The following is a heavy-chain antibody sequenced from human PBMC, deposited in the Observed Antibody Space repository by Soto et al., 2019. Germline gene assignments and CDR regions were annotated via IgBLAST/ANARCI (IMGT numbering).Heavy chain of an antibody. J-gene: IGHJ4*02. D-gene: IGHD6-19*01. CDR2: ISSGRPDI. Sequence: EDQLVESGGGLVKPGGSLRLSCAASGFSFDTYNMNWVRQAPGKGLEWVSSISSGRPDIFYADSVRGRFTISRDDAKKSLFLQMNSLRADDTAVYHCARDHLGIAAGDFDLWGQGTLVTVSS. CDR1: GFSFDTYN. V-gene: IGHV3-21*02. CDR3: ARDHLGIAAGDFDL.